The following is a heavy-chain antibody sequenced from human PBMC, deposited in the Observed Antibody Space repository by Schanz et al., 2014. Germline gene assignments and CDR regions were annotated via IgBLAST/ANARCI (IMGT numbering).Heavy chain of an antibody. CDR1: GFTFSDYY. V-gene: IGHV3-11*06. CDR2: VSSNNIYT. J-gene: IGHJ3*02. Sequence: VQLVESGGGLVKPGGSLRLSCTASGFTFSDYYMTWIRQAPGKGLEWVSYVSSNNIYTKYADSVRGRFTISRDNAKNSLFLQMNSLRADDTAVCYCARDMLRRYGALEIWGRGTMVTVSS. CDR3: ARDMLRRYGALEI. D-gene: IGHD2-8*01.